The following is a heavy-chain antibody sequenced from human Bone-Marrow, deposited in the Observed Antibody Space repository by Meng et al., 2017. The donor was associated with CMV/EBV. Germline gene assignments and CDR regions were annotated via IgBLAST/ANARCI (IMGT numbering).Heavy chain of an antibody. V-gene: IGHV3-53*01. D-gene: IGHD6-13*01. CDR1: GFTVSSNY. CDR2: IYSGGST. J-gene: IGHJ1*01. Sequence: GGSLRLSCAASGFTVSSNYMSWVRQAPGKGLEWVSVIYSGGSTYYADSVKGRFTISRDNSKNTLYLQMNSLRAEDTAVYYCARDWGQQPAVGFQHWGQGTLVTVSS. CDR3: ARDWGQQPAVGFQH.